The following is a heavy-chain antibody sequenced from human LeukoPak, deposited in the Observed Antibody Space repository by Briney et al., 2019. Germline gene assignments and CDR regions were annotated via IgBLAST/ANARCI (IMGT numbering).Heavy chain of an antibody. CDR1: GFTFSSYW. V-gene: IGHV3-74*01. J-gene: IGHJ4*02. CDR2: INTDASST. CDR3: AKASYFDSSGLFDY. D-gene: IGHD6-19*01. Sequence: GGALRLSCAASGFTFSSYWMHWVRQAPGKGLEWVSRINTDASSTSYADSVKGRFTISRDNAKNTLYLQMNSLRAEDTALYYCAKASYFDSSGLFDYWGQGTLVTVSS.